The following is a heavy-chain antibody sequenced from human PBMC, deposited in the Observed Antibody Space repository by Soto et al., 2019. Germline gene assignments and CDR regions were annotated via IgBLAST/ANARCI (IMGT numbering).Heavy chain of an antibody. J-gene: IGHJ6*02. CDR1: GGSVSGGNYC. D-gene: IGHD2-2*01. V-gene: IGHV4-61*01. CDR2: VYYTGST. Sequence: SETLSLTCTVSGGSVSGGNYCWSWIRQPPGKGLEWIGYVYYTGSTTYHPPLKTRVTISVDTSKNQFSLRLSSVIAADTVVYYCARGMPLEGYGMDLWGQGTTVTVSS. CDR3: ARGMPLEGYGMDL.